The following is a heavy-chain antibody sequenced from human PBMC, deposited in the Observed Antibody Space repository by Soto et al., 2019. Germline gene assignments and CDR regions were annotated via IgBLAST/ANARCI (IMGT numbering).Heavy chain of an antibody. D-gene: IGHD2-15*01. V-gene: IGHV4-34*01. Sequence: PSETLSLTCAVYGGSFSGYYWSWIRQPPGKGLEWIGEINHSGSTNYNPSPKSRVTISVDTSKNQFSLKLSSVTAADTAVYYCARTIVVVVAATRKDWFDPWGQGTLVTVSS. CDR3: ARTIVVVVAATRKDWFDP. CDR1: GGSFSGYY. J-gene: IGHJ5*02. CDR2: INHSGST.